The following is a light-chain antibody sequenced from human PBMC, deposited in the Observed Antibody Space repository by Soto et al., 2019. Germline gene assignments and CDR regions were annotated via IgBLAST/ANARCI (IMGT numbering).Light chain of an antibody. Sequence: EVVMTQSPATLSVSPGEGVTLSCRASQGIGDTLAWYQQKPGQAPRLLIYGASSRATGIPDRFSGSGSGTDFTLTISRLEPEDFAVYYCQQYGSSPKTFGQGTKVDI. CDR3: QQYGSSPKT. CDR1: QGIGDT. J-gene: IGKJ1*01. V-gene: IGKV3-20*01. CDR2: GAS.